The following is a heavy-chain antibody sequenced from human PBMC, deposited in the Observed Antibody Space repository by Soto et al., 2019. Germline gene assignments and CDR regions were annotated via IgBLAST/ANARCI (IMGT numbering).Heavy chain of an antibody. D-gene: IGHD2-8*01. CDR1: GGSISSGGYY. CDR2: IYYRGST. CDR3: ARGEGYCTSGRCYTHSQFDP. Sequence: QVQLQESGPGLVKPSQTLSLTCTVSGGSISSGGYYWSWIRPHPGKGLEWIGYIYYRGSTYYNPSLKSRVTISVDTSKSQFSRKWSSVTAADTAVYYCARGEGYCTSGRCYTHSQFDPWGPGTPVTVPS. V-gene: IGHV4-31*03. J-gene: IGHJ5*02.